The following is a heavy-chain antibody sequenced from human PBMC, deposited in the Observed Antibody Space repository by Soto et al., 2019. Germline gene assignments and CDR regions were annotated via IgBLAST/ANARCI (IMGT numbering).Heavy chain of an antibody. V-gene: IGHV3-23*01. D-gene: IGHD7-27*01. Sequence: EVQLLESGGGLVQPGGSLRLSCAASRFTFSSYAMSWVRQAPGKGLEWVSAISGSGGSTYYADSVKGRFTISRDNSKNTLYLQMNSLRAEDTAVYYCASSTGAFSWFDPWGQGTLVTVSS. CDR1: RFTFSSYA. CDR3: ASSTGAFSWFDP. CDR2: ISGSGGST. J-gene: IGHJ5*02.